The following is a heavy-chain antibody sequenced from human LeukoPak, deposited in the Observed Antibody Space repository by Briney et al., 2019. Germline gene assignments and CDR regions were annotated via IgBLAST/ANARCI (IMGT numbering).Heavy chain of an antibody. J-gene: IGHJ3*02. Sequence: GGSLRLSCAASGFTFDDCGMSWVRQAPGKGLEWVSGINWNGGSTGYADSVKGRFTISRDNAKNSLYLQMNSLRAEDTALYYCARVLGTMIVVVPNAFDIWGQGTMVTVSS. CDR1: GFTFDDCG. D-gene: IGHD3-22*01. V-gene: IGHV3-20*04. CDR2: INWNGGST. CDR3: ARVLGTMIVVVPNAFDI.